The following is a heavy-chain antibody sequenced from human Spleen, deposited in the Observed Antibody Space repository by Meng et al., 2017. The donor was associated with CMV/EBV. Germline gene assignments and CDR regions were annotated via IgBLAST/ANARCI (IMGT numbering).Heavy chain of an antibody. D-gene: IGHD3-3*01. CDR3: ARSQEYYDFWSGYYVY. CDR2: INPSSGGT. J-gene: IGHJ4*02. CDR1: GYSFTAYH. Sequence: ASVKVSCKTSGYSFTAYHIHWVRQAPGHGLEWLGWINPSSGGTNYAQKFQDRVTMTRDTSISTAYMELSRLRSDDTAVYYCARSQEYYDFWSGYYVYWGQGTLVTVSS. V-gene: IGHV1-2*02.